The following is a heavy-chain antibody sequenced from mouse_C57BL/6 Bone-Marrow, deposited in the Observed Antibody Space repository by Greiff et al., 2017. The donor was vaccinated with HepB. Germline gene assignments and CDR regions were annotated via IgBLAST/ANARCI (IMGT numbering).Heavy chain of an antibody. Sequence: EVMLVESGGGLVKPGGSLKLSCAASGFTFSSYAMSWVRQTPEKRLEWVATISDGGSYTYYPDNVKGRFTIYRDNAKNNLYLHMSKLKSEDTSMYYCARDRDCYECYYYFDYWGQGTTLTVSS. CDR1: GFTFSSYA. V-gene: IGHV5-4*01. CDR3: ARDRDCYECYYYFDY. D-gene: IGHD2-3*01. CDR2: ISDGGSYT. J-gene: IGHJ2*01.